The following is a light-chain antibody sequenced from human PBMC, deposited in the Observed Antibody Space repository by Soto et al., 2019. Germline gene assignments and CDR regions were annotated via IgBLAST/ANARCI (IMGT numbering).Light chain of an antibody. J-gene: IGLJ3*02. V-gene: IGLV4-60*02. CDR1: SGHSSYI. Sequence: QSVLTQSSSASASLGSSVKLTCTLSSGHSSYIIAWHQQQPGKAPRYLMKLEGSGSYNKGSGVPDRFSGSSSGADRYLTISNLQFEDEADYYCETWDSNTYRGVFGGGTKLTVL. CDR2: LEGSGSY. CDR3: ETWDSNTYRGV.